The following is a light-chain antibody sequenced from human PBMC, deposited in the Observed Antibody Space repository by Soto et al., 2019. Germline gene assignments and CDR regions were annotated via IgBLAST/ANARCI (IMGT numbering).Light chain of an antibody. Sequence: QSALTQPASVSGSPGQSITISCTGTSSDVGGYNYVSWYQQHPGKAPKLMIYDVSNRPSGVSNRFSGSKSGNTASLTISGLQAGDEADYYCSSYTSSSLVVFGGGTQLTVL. J-gene: IGLJ2*01. CDR2: DVS. CDR1: SSDVGGYNY. V-gene: IGLV2-14*01. CDR3: SSYTSSSLVV.